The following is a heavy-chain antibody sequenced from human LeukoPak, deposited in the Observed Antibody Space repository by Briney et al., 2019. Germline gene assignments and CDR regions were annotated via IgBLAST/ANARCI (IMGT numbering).Heavy chain of an antibody. J-gene: IGHJ4*02. CDR3: ARERDVLLWFGESQKFDY. CDR1: GFTFSSYS. CDR2: ISYDGSNK. Sequence: GGSLRLSCAASGFTFSSYSMSWVRQAPGKGLEWVAVISYDGSNKYYADSVKGRFTISRDNSKNTLYLQMNSLRAEDTAVYYCARERDVLLWFGESQKFDYWGQGTLVTVSS. V-gene: IGHV3-30*03. D-gene: IGHD3-10*01.